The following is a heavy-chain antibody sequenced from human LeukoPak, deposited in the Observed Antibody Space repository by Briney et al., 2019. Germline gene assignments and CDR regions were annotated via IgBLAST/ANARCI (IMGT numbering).Heavy chain of an antibody. CDR1: GGSISSYY. J-gene: IGHJ4*02. Sequence: PSETLSLTCTVSGGSISSYYWSWIRQPPGKGLEWIGYIYYSGSTNYNPSLKSRVTISVDTSKNQFSLKLSSVTAADTAVYYCARYYYGSGSYYNSFDYWGQGTLVTVSS. CDR3: ARYYYGSGSYYNSFDY. V-gene: IGHV4-59*01. CDR2: IYYSGST. D-gene: IGHD3-10*01.